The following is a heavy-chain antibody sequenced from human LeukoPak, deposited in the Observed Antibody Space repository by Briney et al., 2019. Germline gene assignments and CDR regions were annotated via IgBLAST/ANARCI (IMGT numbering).Heavy chain of an antibody. CDR2: IYYRGNT. Sequence: SETLSLTCGVSGGSITDTTYFWGWIRQPPGTGLEWIGSIYYRGNTYYSPPLKSRVTLFVDTSKNQFSLKLTSVTAADTAIYYCARRKVAAEIDYWGQGTLVTVSS. D-gene: IGHD6-13*01. J-gene: IGHJ4*02. V-gene: IGHV4-39*01. CDR3: ARRKVAAEIDY. CDR1: GGSITDTTYF.